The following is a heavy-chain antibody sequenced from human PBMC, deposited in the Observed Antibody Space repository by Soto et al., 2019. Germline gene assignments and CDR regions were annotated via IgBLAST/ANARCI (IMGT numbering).Heavy chain of an antibody. Sequence: QVQLVESGGGVVQPGRSLRLSCTVSGFTFSSYAMHWVRQAPGKGLEWVVVIWYDGNNRYYADSVKGRFTISRDNSKNTLDLQMHGMSAEDTAVYYRAGGDYGGNSGRYHYYGMDVWGQGTTVTVSS. CDR3: AGGDYGGNSGRYHYYGMDV. J-gene: IGHJ6*02. D-gene: IGHD4-17*01. CDR1: GFTFSSYA. CDR2: IWYDGNNR. V-gene: IGHV3-33*01.